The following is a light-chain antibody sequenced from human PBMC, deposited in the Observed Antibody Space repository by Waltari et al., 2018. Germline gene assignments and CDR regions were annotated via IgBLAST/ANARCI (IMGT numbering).Light chain of an antibody. CDR1: SSDVGASNK. CDR3: SSYTISSTVV. V-gene: IGLV2-14*03. J-gene: IGLJ2*01. Sequence: QSALTQPASVSGSPGQSITISCTGTSSDVGASNKVPSCQQHPGKAPKVVIYDVSNRPSGVSNRFSGSKSGNTASLTISGLQAEDEADYYCSSYTISSTVVFGGGTKLTVL. CDR2: DVS.